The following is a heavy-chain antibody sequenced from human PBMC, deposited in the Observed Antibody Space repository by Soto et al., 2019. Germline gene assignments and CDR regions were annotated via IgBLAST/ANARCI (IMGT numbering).Heavy chain of an antibody. CDR3: AKGGVGSTSNAFDI. CDR1: GFTFRSYG. Sequence: QVQLVESGGGVVQPGRSLRLSCAASGFTFRSYGMHWVRQAPAKGLEWVAVISYDGSNKYYADSVKGRFTISRDNSKNTLYLQMNSLRADDTAVYYCAKGGVGSTSNAFDIWGQGTMVTVSS. D-gene: IGHD1-26*01. V-gene: IGHV3-30*18. CDR2: ISYDGSNK. J-gene: IGHJ3*02.